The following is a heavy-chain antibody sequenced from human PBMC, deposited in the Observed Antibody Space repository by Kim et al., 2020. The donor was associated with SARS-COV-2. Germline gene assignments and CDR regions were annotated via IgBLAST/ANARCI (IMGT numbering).Heavy chain of an antibody. Sequence: GGSLRLSCAASGFDFSSYAMNWVRQAPGKGLEWVSGIGIGGERTYYADSVKGRFTISRDYQRKTLILQMNSLRADDTAVYYCAKSVTIVSSPRGSWGRGTLLTVSS. CDR1: GFDFSSYA. CDR2: IGIGGERT. D-gene: IGHD4-17*01. CDR3: AKSVTIVSSPRGS. J-gene: IGHJ5*02. V-gene: IGHV3-23*01.